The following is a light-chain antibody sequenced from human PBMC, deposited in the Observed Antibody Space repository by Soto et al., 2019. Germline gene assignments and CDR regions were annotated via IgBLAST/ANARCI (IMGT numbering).Light chain of an antibody. CDR3: QNFDSAPQT. J-gene: IGKJ1*01. Sequence: DIVMTQSPDSLAVSLGERATINCKSSQSVLYSSNNKNYLAWYQQKPGQPPKLLIYWASTRESGVPERFSGSGSGTDFTLTISSLQPEDVATYYCQNFDSAPQTFGQGTKVDIK. CDR1: QSVLYSSNNKNY. V-gene: IGKV4-1*01. CDR2: WAS.